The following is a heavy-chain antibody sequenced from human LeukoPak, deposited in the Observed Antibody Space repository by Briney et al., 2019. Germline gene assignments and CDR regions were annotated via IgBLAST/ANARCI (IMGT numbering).Heavy chain of an antibody. Sequence: GGSLRLSCAASGFTFSNYAMSWVRQAPGKGLEWVSLIYSGGDTYYADSVKGRFTISRDTSKNTVYLHMNSLRPDDTATYYCARAILLTGSEYYFDSWGQGTLVTVSS. V-gene: IGHV3-23*05. CDR3: ARAILLTGSEYYFDS. CDR1: GFTFSNYA. D-gene: IGHD3-9*01. J-gene: IGHJ4*02. CDR2: IYSGGDT.